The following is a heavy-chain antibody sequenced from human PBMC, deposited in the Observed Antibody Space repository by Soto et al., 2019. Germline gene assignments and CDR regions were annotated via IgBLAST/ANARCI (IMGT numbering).Heavy chain of an antibody. CDR3: ASRKMVRGSNDAFDI. Sequence: QVQLVQSGAEVKKPGASVKVSCKASGYTFTSYYMHWVRQAPGQGLEWMGIINPSGGSTSYAQNFQGRVTMTRDTSRSTVYMERSSLRSEDTAVYYCASRKMVRGSNDAFDIWGQGTMVTVSS. CDR1: GYTFTSYY. D-gene: IGHD3-10*01. J-gene: IGHJ3*02. V-gene: IGHV1-46*01. CDR2: INPSGGST.